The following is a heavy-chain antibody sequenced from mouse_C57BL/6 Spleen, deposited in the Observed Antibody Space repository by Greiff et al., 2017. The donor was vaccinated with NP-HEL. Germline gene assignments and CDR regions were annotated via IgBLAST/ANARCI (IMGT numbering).Heavy chain of an antibody. V-gene: IGHV1-82*01. Sequence: VQLQQSGPELVKPGASVKISCKASGYAFSSSWMNWVKQRPGKGLEWIGRIYPGDGDTNYNGKFKGKATLTADKSSSTAYMQLSSLTSEDSAVYFCARGDYYGSSYGYFDVWGTRTTVTVSS. CDR1: GYAFSSSW. D-gene: IGHD1-1*01. CDR2: IYPGDGDT. CDR3: ARGDYYGSSYGYFDV. J-gene: IGHJ1*03.